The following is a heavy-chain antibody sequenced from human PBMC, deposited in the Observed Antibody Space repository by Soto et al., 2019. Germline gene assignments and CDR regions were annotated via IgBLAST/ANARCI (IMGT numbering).Heavy chain of an antibody. CDR1: GGSISSGGYY. D-gene: IGHD4-17*01. CDR2: IYYSGST. J-gene: IGHJ5*02. CDR3: ARERFQVRFPSPYGDYAAGWFDP. V-gene: IGHV4-31*03. Sequence: SETMYLTCTVSGGSISSGGYYWSWIRQHPGKGLEWIGYIYYSGSTYYNPSLKSRVTISVDTSKNQFSLKLSSVTAADTAVYYCARERFQVRFPSPYGDYAAGWFDPWGQGTRVTVSS.